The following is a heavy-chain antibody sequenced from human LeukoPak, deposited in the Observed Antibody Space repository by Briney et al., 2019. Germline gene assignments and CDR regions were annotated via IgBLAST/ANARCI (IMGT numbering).Heavy chain of an antibody. CDR1: GFTFSSYG. CDR3: TRDLMDYDVSTGLHHYYMDV. V-gene: IGHV3-30*03. D-gene: IGHD3-9*01. J-gene: IGHJ6*02. CDR2: ISYDGSNK. Sequence: GGSLKLSCAASGFTFSSYGMHWVRQAPGKGLEWVAVISYDGSNKYYADSVRGRFTISRDNAKNTLYLQMNTLRVEDTAVYYCTRDLMDYDVSTGLHHYYMDVWGQGTTVTVSS.